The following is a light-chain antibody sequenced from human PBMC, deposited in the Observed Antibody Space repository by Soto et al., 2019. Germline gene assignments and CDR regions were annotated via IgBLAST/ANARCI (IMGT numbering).Light chain of an antibody. J-gene: IGLJ1*01. CDR1: SSDVGGSNF. V-gene: IGLV2-14*03. CDR3: SSYTDSSNYV. CDR2: DVA. Sequence: QSVLTQPASVSDSPGQSITISCTGTSSDVGGSNFVSWYQQHPGKPPKLIIYDVANRPSGVSNRFSGSRSGNTASLTISGLQAEDEADYYCSSYTDSSNYVFGTGTKVTVL.